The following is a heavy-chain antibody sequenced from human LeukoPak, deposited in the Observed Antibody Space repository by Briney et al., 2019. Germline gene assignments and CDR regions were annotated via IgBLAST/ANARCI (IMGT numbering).Heavy chain of an antibody. CDR2: IYSGGST. D-gene: IGHD5-18*01. CDR1: GFTVSSNY. V-gene: IGHV3-53*05. J-gene: IGHJ4*02. CDR3: AKDSVQLWALDY. Sequence: GGSLRLSCAASGFTVSSNYMSWVRQAPGKGLEWVSVIYSGGSTYYADSVKGRFTISRDNSKNTLYLQMNSLRAEDTAVYYCAKDSVQLWALDYWGQGTLVTVSS.